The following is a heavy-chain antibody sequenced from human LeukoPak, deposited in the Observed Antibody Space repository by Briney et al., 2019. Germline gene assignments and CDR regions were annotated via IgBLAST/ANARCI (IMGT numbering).Heavy chain of an antibody. Sequence: SETPSLTCTVSGGSISSYYWSWIRQPPGKGLEWIGYIYYSGSTNYNPSLKSRVTMSVDTSKNQFSMKMSAGNAADTAVYYCAREASYCSGGSCYSRYYYGMDVWGQGTTVTVSS. J-gene: IGHJ6*02. V-gene: IGHV4-59*01. CDR2: IYYSGST. CDR1: GGSISSYY. D-gene: IGHD2-15*01. CDR3: AREASYCSGGSCYSRYYYGMDV.